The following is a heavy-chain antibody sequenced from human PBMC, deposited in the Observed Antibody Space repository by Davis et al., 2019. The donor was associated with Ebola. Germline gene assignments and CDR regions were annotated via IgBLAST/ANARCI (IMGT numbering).Heavy chain of an antibody. J-gene: IGHJ4*02. CDR3: ARGGYIYVRKVDY. V-gene: IGHV4-34*01. CDR1: GGSLTGYY. Sequence: SETLSPTCAVYGGSLTGYYWSCLRQHPWKGMAWIGELIHSGSHNNNLSLKTRVTISVDTSKNQFAMKLSSVTAADTAVYYCARGGYIYVRKVDYWGQGTLVTVSS. CDR2: LIHSGSH. D-gene: IGHD3-10*02.